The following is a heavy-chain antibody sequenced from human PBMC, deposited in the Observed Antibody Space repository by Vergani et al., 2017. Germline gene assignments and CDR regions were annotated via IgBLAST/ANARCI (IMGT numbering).Heavy chain of an antibody. D-gene: IGHD3-16*01. CDR1: GFTFSSYA. CDR3: AKDQYDYVWGSPLPHWFDP. V-gene: IGHV3-23*01. CDR2: ISGSGGST. J-gene: IGHJ5*02. Sequence: EVQLLESGGGLVQPGGSLRLSCAASGFTFSSYAMSWVRQAPGKGLEWVSAISGSGGSTYYADSVKGRFTISRDNSKTTLYLQMNSLRAEDTAVYYCAKDQYDYVWGSPLPHWFDPWAREPWSPSPQ.